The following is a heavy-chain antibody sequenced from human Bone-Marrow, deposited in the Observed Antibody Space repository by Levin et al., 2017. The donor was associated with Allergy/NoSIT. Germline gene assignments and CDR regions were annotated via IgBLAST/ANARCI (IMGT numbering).Heavy chain of an antibody. D-gene: IGHD4-23*01. CDR3: AKDITMTTVDHGLFDY. CDR1: GFTFDDYA. J-gene: IGHJ4*02. V-gene: IGHV3-9*01. CDR2: ISWNSGSI. Sequence: GGSLRLSCAASGFTFDDYAMHWVRQAPGKGLEWVSGISWNSGSIGYADSVKGRFTISRDNAKNSLYLQMNSLRAEDTALYYCAKDITMTTVDHGLFDYWGQGTLVTVSS.